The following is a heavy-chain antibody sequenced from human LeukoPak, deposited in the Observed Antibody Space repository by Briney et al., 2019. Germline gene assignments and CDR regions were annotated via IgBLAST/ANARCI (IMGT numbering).Heavy chain of an antibody. CDR3: ARGVLGYSSGWPYYYYYGMDV. CDR2: INHSGST. D-gene: IGHD6-19*01. CDR1: GGSFSGYY. Sequence: SETLSLTCAVYGGSFSGYYWSWIRQPLGKGLEWIGEINHSGSTNYNPSLKSRVTISVDTSKNQFSLKLSSVTAADTAVYYCARGVLGYSSGWPYYYYYGMDVWGKGTTVTVSS. V-gene: IGHV4-34*01. J-gene: IGHJ6*04.